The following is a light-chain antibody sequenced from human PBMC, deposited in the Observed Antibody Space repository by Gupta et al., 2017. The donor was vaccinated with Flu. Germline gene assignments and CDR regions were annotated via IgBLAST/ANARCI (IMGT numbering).Light chain of an antibody. V-gene: IGKV1-39*01. CDR1: QSLNNY. CDR3: HQSDSNPWT. Sequence: PSSLSASVGDRVTITFRASQSLNNYLNWYQQKPGKAPRILIFRASSVQSGVPSRFSGSGSGTDFTLTISSLQPEDFANYYCHQSDSNPWTFGQGTKVEIK. J-gene: IGKJ1*01. CDR2: RAS.